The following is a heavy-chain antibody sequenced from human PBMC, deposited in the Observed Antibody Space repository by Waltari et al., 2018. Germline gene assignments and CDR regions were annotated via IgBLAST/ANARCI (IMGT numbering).Heavy chain of an antibody. D-gene: IGHD3-16*01. J-gene: IGHJ6*02. CDR3: ARDNGMITFGGANYGMDV. V-gene: IGHV4-39*07. CDR2: IYYSGST. Sequence: QLQLQESGPGLVKPSETLSLTCTVSGGSISSSSYYWGWIRQPPGKGLEWIGSIYYSGSTYYNPSLKSRVTISVDTSKNQFSLKLSSVTAADTAVYYCARDNGMITFGGANYGMDVWGQGTLVTVSS. CDR1: GGSISSSSYY.